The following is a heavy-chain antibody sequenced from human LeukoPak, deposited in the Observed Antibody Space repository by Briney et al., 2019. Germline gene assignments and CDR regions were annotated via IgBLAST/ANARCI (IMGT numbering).Heavy chain of an antibody. CDR1: GGTFSSYA. J-gene: IGHJ6*02. D-gene: IGHD4-11*01. Sequence: SVEVSCKASGGTFSSYAISWVRQAPGQGLECMGGIIPIFGSANYAQKFQGRVTITADESTSTAYMELSSLRSEDTAVYYCARELQSMSYYYYGMDVWGQGTTVTVSS. CDR2: IIPIFGSA. CDR3: ARELQSMSYYYYGMDV. V-gene: IGHV1-69*13.